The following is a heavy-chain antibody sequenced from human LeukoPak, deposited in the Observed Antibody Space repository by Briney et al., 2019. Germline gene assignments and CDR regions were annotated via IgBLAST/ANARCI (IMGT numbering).Heavy chain of an antibody. D-gene: IGHD3-22*01. V-gene: IGHV1-8*01. CDR3: AQMIVHYSAFDI. Sequence: ASVKVSCKASGYTFTSYDMNWVRQATGQGLEWMGWMNPNSGNTGYAQKFQGRVTMTRNTSISTAYMELSSLRSEDTAVYYCAQMIVHYSAFDIWGQGTMVTVSS. CDR1: GYTFTSYD. CDR2: MNPNSGNT. J-gene: IGHJ3*02.